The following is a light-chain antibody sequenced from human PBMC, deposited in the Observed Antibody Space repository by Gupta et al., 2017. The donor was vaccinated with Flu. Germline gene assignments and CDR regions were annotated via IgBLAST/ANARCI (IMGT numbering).Light chain of an antibody. CDR2: DAS. CDR3: QQYGNSDSVT. CDR1: QSVSSNF. J-gene: IGKJ2*01. Sequence: EIVLTQSPATLSLSPGEGASLSCGASQSVSSNFLAWCQHKPGLAPRLLSYDASKRAAGIPDRFSGSGSGTDFTLTISRLEPEDFAVYYCQQYGNSDSVTFGQGTKLEI. V-gene: IGKV3D-20*01.